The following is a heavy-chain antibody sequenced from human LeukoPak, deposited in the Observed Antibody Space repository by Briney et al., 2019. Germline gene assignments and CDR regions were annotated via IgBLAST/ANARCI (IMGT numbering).Heavy chain of an antibody. Sequence: SQTLSRTGSISGVSVSSNSAAWNWIRQSPSRGLEWRGRTYYRSKGYNDYAVSVKSRITINPDTSKNQFSLQLNSVTPEDTAVYYCARDGGDTAMVTGYFDYWGQGTLVTVSS. D-gene: IGHD5-18*01. CDR2: TYYRSKGYN. CDR1: GVSVSSNSAA. J-gene: IGHJ4*02. CDR3: ARDGGDTAMVTGYFDY. V-gene: IGHV6-1*01.